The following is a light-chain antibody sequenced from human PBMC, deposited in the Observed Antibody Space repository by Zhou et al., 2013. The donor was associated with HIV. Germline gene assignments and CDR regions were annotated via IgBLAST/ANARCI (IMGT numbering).Light chain of an antibody. CDR3: QQYGTSPRT. CDR2: GAS. CDR1: HSVINNY. Sequence: DIVLTQSPGTLSLSPGERATLSCRASHSVINNYLAWYQQKPGQAPRLLIYGASSRATGIPDRFSGSGSGTDFTLTISRLEPEDFAVYYCQQYGTSPRTFGQGTKVEIK. V-gene: IGKV3-20*01. J-gene: IGKJ1*01.